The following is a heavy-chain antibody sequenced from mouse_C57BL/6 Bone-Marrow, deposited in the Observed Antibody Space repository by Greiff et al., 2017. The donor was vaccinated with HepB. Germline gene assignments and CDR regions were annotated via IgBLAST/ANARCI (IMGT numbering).Heavy chain of an antibody. Sequence: EVHLVESGGGLVQPGESLKLSCESNEYEFTSHDMSWVRKTPEKRLELVAAINSDGGSTYYPDTMERRFIISRDKTKKTLYLQMSSLRSEDTALYYCARYSNYGYYAMDYWGQGTSGTVSS. V-gene: IGHV5-2*01. CDR1: EYEFTSHD. D-gene: IGHD2-5*01. J-gene: IGHJ4*01. CDR3: ARYSNYGYYAMDY. CDR2: INSDGGST.